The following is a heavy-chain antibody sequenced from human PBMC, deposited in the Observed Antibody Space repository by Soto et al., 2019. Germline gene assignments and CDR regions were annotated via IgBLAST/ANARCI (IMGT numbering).Heavy chain of an antibody. Sequence: QITLNESGPTQVKPRQTLTLTCTFSGFSLTTSGVGVGWIRQSPGKAPEGLALIYWDDDKRYSPSLKSRLTITKDTSKNQVVLTMADLDPADTATYYCAHRVLRTVFGLVTTTAIDFDFWGQGTPVAVSS. D-gene: IGHD3-3*01. J-gene: IGHJ4*02. CDR3: AHRVLRTVFGLVTTTAIDFDF. CDR1: GFSLTTSGVG. V-gene: IGHV2-5*02. CDR2: IYWDDDK.